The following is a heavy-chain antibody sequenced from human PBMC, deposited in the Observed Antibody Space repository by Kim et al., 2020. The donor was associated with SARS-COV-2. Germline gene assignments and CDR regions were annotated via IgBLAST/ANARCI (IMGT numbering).Heavy chain of an antibody. V-gene: IGHV4-4*02. Sequence: SGSTNYNPSLKRRVIISVDKSKNQFSLKLSSVTAADTAVYYCARDRAMDVWGQGTTVTVSS. J-gene: IGHJ6*02. CDR3: ARDRAMDV. CDR2: SGST.